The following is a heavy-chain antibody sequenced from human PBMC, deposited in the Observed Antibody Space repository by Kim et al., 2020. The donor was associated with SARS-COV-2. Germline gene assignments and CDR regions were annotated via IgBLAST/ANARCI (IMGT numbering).Heavy chain of an antibody. CDR3: AKVYMSDYDILTGYDYYYYGMDV. Sequence: GGSLRLSCAASGFTFSSYGMHWVRQAPGKGLEWVAVISYDGSNKYYADSVKGRFTISRDNSKNTLYLQMNSLRAEDTAVYYCAKVYMSDYDILTGYDYYYYGMDVWGQGTTVTVSS. D-gene: IGHD3-9*01. J-gene: IGHJ6*02. CDR1: GFTFSSYG. CDR2: ISYDGSNK. V-gene: IGHV3-30*18.